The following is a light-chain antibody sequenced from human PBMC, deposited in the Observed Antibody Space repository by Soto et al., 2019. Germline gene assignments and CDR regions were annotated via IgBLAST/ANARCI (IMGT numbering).Light chain of an antibody. J-gene: IGKJ1*01. CDR3: QQYNNWPRT. CDR2: GAS. Sequence: EIVMTQSPATLSVSPGERATLSCRASQSVSSNLAWYQQKPGQAPRLLIYGASTRPTGIPARFSGSRSGTEFTLTISSLQSEDFEVYYCQQYNNWPRTFGQGTKVEIK. CDR1: QSVSSN. V-gene: IGKV3-15*01.